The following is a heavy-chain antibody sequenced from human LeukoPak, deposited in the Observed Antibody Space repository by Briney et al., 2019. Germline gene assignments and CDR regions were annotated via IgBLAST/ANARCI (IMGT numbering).Heavy chain of an antibody. CDR3: ARGPYDFWSGYYYRRYFDY. J-gene: IGHJ4*02. V-gene: IGHV4-59*02. Sequence: SETLSLTCTVSGTSVSGHYWSWIRQPPGKGLEWIGYLYSSGSTNYNPSLKSRVTIPVDTSKNQFSLKLSSVTAADTAVYYCARGPYDFWSGYYYRRYFDYWGQGTLVTVSS. CDR1: GTSVSGHY. CDR2: LYSSGST. D-gene: IGHD3-3*01.